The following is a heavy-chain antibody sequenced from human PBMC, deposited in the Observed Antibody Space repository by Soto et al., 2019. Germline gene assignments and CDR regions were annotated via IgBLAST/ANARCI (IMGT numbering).Heavy chain of an antibody. D-gene: IGHD6-19*01. CDR3: ARDKQWLVRSSRGGWFDP. Sequence: PSETLSLTCAVYGGSFSGYYWSWIRQPPGKGLEWIGEINHSGSTNYNPSLKSRVTISVDTSKNQFSLKLSSVTAADTAVYYCARDKQWLVRSSRGGWFDPWSQGTLVTSPQ. CDR1: GGSFSGYY. CDR2: INHSGST. J-gene: IGHJ5*02. V-gene: IGHV4-34*01.